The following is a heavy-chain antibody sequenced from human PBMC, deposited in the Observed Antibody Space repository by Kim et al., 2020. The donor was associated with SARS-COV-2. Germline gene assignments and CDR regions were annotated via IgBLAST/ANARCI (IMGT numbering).Heavy chain of an antibody. CDR3: ARSSGLYGLDV. D-gene: IGHD3-10*01. V-gene: IGHV1-69*06. Sequence: TGNYAPKFQGRTTITADKSSTTGYMDLSSLRSEDTAVYFCARSSGLYGLDVWGQGTTVIVSS. J-gene: IGHJ6*02. CDR2: TG.